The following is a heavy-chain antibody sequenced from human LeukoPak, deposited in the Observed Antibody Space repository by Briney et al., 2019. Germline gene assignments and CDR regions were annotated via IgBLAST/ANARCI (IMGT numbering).Heavy chain of an antibody. CDR1: GFTFSSYW. J-gene: IGHJ4*02. CDR2: IKQDGSEK. CDR3: ARDWGSGYSTFDY. V-gene: IGHV3-7*01. Sequence: GGSLRLSCSASGFTFSSYWMTWVRQAPVKGLEWVANIKQDGSEKYYVDSVKGRFTISRDNAKNSLYLQMNSLRAEDTAVYYCARDWGSGYSTFDYWGQGTLVTVSS. D-gene: IGHD3-3*01.